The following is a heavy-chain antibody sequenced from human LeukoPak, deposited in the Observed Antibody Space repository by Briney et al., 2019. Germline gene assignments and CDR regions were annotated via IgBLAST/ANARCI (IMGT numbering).Heavy chain of an antibody. J-gene: IGHJ4*02. CDR2: ISGSGGST. CDR1: GFTFSSYA. Sequence: GGSLRLSCAASGFTFSSYAMSWVRQAPGKGLEWVSAISGSGGSTYYADSVKGRFTISRDNSKNTLYLQMNSLRAEDTAVYYCAKAIIPSYYYDSSGYYYGLVYWGQGTLVTVSS. CDR3: AKAIIPSYYYDSSGYYYGLVY. V-gene: IGHV3-23*01. D-gene: IGHD3-22*01.